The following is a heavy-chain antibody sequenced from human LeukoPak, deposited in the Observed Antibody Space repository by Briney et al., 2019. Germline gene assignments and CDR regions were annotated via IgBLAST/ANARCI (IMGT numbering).Heavy chain of an antibody. CDR3: TREYGFMTTVFHAXDI. CDR1: GGSITSSSYY. V-gene: IGHV4-39*07. CDR2: VYYSGNT. D-gene: IGHD4-17*01. J-gene: IGHJ3*02. Sequence: SETLSLTCTVSGGSITSSSYYWGWIRQPPGKGLEWIGSVYYSGNTYYNSSLKSRVTISVDTSKNQFSLKLSSVTAADTAIYYCTREYGFMTTVFHAXDIWXQGTMXTVSX.